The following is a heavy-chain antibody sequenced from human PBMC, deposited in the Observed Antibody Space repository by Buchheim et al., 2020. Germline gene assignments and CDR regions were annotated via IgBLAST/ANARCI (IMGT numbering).Heavy chain of an antibody. CDR1: VFTFISYW. CDR3: VVVIATAFGY. Sequence: EVQLVESGGGLVQPAWSLRLSCAASVFTFISYWMCWVRPAPGKGLEWVANIKQDGSEKYYVDSVKVRFTISNDNAKNSQYLPMNSLRAKDTAVYYCVVVIATAFGYWGQGTL. V-gene: IGHV3-7*01. D-gene: IGHD2-21*01. J-gene: IGHJ4*02. CDR2: IKQDGSEK.